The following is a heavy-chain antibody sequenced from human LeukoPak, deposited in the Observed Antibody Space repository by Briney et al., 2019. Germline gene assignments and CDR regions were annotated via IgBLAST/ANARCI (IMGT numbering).Heavy chain of an antibody. J-gene: IGHJ4*02. V-gene: IGHV3-21*01. CDR1: GFTFSSYS. CDR2: ISSSSSYI. Sequence: GGSLRHSCAASGFTFSSYSMNWVRQAPGKGLEWVSSISSSSSYIYYADSVKGRFTISRDNAKNSLYLQMNSLRAEDTAVYYCARVEASSSCLDYWGQGTLVTVSS. CDR3: ARVEASSSCLDY. D-gene: IGHD6-13*01.